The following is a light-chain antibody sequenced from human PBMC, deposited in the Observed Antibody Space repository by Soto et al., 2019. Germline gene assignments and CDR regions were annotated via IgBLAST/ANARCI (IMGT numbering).Light chain of an antibody. J-gene: IGKJ1*01. Sequence: DIQMTQSPSTLSASVGGRVTITCRASQSISSWLAWYQQKPGKAPKLLIYAASSLQSGVPSRFSGSGSGTDFTLTISSLQPEDFATYXXXXXXXXLWTFGQGTKVDIK. CDR2: AAS. V-gene: IGKV1-5*01. CDR1: QSISSW. CDR3: XXXXXXLWT.